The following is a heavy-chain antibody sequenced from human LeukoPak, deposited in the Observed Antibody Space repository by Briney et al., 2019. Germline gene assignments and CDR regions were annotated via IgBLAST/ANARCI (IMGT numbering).Heavy chain of an antibody. Sequence: GGSLRLSCAASGFSFSSYAMTWVRQAPGKGLEWVSAISGSGGNTYYADSVKGRFTISRDKSKNTLYPQMNSLRVEDTAVYYCAKGSGYYYDSSGYYYWGQGTLVTVSS. CDR2: ISGSGGNT. J-gene: IGHJ4*02. CDR3: AKGSGYYYDSSGYYY. D-gene: IGHD3-22*01. CDR1: GFSFSSYA. V-gene: IGHV3-23*01.